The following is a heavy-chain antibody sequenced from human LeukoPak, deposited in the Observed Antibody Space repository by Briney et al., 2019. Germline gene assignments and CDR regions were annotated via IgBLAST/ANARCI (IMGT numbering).Heavy chain of an antibody. Sequence: TSETLSLTCSVSGGSIESYYWSWIRQPPGKGLEFIGYIAASGTTKHNPSLKSRVTLSMDTSKHQFSLKLRSVTAADTGVYYCAIPSRGSFLLNAFDIWGQGTVVTVSS. CDR3: AIPSRGSFLLNAFDI. CDR1: GGSIESYY. J-gene: IGHJ3*02. CDR2: IAASGTT. D-gene: IGHD1-26*01. V-gene: IGHV4-4*08.